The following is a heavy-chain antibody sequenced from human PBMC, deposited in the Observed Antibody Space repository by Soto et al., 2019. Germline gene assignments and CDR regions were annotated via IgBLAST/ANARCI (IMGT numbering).Heavy chain of an antibody. CDR1: GFTFSSYW. CDR3: ARDQGYCSGGSCYVAGY. D-gene: IGHD2-15*01. Sequence: EVQLVESGGGLVQPGGSLRLSCAASGFTFSSYWMHWVRQAPGKGLVWVSRINSDGSSTGYADSVMGRFTISRDNAKNTLYPQRNRLRSEDTAVYYCARDQGYCSGGSCYVAGYWGQGTLVTVSS. V-gene: IGHV3-74*01. J-gene: IGHJ4*02. CDR2: INSDGSST.